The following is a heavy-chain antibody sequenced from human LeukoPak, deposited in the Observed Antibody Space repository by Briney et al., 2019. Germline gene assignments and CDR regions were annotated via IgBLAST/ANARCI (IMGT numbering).Heavy chain of an antibody. Sequence: KSSETLSLTCTVSGGSISSYYWSWIRQPPGKGLEWIGYIYYSGSTNYNPSLKSRVTISVDTSKNQFSLKLSSVTAADTAVYYCARRYRAVTPFDYWGQGTLVTVSS. J-gene: IGHJ4*02. CDR2: IYYSGST. V-gene: IGHV4-59*01. CDR3: ARRYRAVTPFDY. D-gene: IGHD4-11*01. CDR1: GGSISSYY.